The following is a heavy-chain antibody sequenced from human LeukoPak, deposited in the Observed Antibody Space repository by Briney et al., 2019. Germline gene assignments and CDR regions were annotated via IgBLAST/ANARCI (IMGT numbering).Heavy chain of an antibody. CDR1: GFTFSDYY. V-gene: IGHV3-11*05. D-gene: IGHD4-17*01. J-gene: IGHJ3*02. CDR2: ISSSSSYT. Sequence: PGGSLRLSCAASGFTFSDYYMSWIRQAPGKGLEWVSYISSSSSYTNYADSVKGRFTISRDNAKNSLYLQMNSLRAEDTAVYYCARVVLNDYGDYGAFDIWGQGTMVTVSS. CDR3: ARVVLNDYGDYGAFDI.